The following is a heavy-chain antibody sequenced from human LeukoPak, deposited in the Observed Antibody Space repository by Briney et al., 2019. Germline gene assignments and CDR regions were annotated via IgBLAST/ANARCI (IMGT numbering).Heavy chain of an antibody. CDR3: ARSTYSRYYFDY. V-gene: IGHV4-59*01. Sequence: PSETLSLTCTVSGGSISSYYWSWIRQPPGKGLEWIGYIYYSGGTNYNPSLKSRVTISVDTSKNQFSLKLSSVTAADTAVYYCARSTYSRYYFDYWGQGTLVTVSS. CDR2: IYYSGGT. CDR1: GGSISSYY. D-gene: IGHD6-13*01. J-gene: IGHJ4*02.